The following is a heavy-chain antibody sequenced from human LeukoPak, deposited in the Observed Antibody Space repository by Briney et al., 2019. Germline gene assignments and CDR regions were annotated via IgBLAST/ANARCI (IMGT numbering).Heavy chain of an antibody. V-gene: IGHV3-23*01. CDR3: AKDPADCSSTTCRFHYYYYMDA. J-gene: IGHJ6*03. D-gene: IGHD2-2*01. CDR2: ISSSGGST. CDR1: GLTFSNYS. Sequence: PAGSLRLSCAASGLTFSNYSASWVRQPPGKGLEWVAGISSSGGSTYYTDSVKGRFTIARDNSRNTAFLQMNILRAEDTAVYYCAKDPADCSSTTCRFHYYYYMDAWGKGTTVTVSS.